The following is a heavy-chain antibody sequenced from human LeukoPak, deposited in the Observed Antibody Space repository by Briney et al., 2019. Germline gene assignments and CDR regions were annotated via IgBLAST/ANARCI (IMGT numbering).Heavy chain of an antibody. CDR3: ARGDGRYDS. V-gene: IGHV3-7*01. J-gene: IGHJ5*01. CDR1: GFTFSNYW. Sequence: GGSLRLSCAASGFTFSNYWMTWVRQAPGDGLEWVANIKQDGSEKYYVDSVKGRFTISKDNAKNLLYLYMNSLRADDTAVYYCARGDGRYDSWGQGTLVTVSS. D-gene: IGHD1-26*01. CDR2: IKQDGSEK.